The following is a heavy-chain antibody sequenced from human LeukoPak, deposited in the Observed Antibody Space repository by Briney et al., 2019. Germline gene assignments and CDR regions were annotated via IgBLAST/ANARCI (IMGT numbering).Heavy chain of an antibody. D-gene: IGHD3-10*01. V-gene: IGHV3-23*01. CDR2: INDSGGST. J-gene: IGHJ4*02. CDR3: AKSTSYYFGSGSYSYGFDY. CDR1: GFTFSSYA. Sequence: SGGSLRLSCAASGFTFSSYAMSWVRQAPGKGLEWVSTINDSGGSTYYADSVKGRFTISRGNSKNTLYLQMSSLRADDTAVYYCAKSTSYYFGSGSYSYGFDYWGQGTLVTVSS.